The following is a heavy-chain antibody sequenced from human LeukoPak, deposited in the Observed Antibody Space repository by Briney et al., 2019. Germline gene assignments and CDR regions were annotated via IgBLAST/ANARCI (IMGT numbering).Heavy chain of an antibody. CDR1: GFTFSNYA. CDR2: ISGSGDST. Sequence: GGSLRLSCAASGFTFSNYAMRWVRQAPGKGLEWVSGISGSGDSTYYADSVKGRFTISRDNSKNTLYLQMNSLRAEDTAVYYCAKDDGLIMFSSWGQGTLVTVSS. CDR3: AKDDGLIMFSS. V-gene: IGHV3-23*01. D-gene: IGHD3-16*01. J-gene: IGHJ5*02.